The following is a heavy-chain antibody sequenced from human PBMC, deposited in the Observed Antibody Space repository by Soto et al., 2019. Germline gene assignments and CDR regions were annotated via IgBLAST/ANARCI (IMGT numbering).Heavy chain of an antibody. CDR3: ARAIVGAKYDYYYGMDV. CDR1: GYSFTSYW. V-gene: IGHV5-51*01. Sequence: DSLKISCKGSGYSFTSYWIGWVRQMPGKGLEWMGIIYPGDSDTRYSPSFQGQVTISADKSISTAYLQWSSLKASDTAMYYCARAIVGAKYDYYYGMDVWGQGTTVTVSS. D-gene: IGHD1-26*01. CDR2: IYPGDSDT. J-gene: IGHJ6*02.